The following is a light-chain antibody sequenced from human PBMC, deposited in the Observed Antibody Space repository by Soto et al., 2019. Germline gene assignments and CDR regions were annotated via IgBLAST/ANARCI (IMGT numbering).Light chain of an antibody. CDR3: ATWDASPTGV. V-gene: IGLV1-44*01. CDR2: TNN. J-gene: IGLJ1*01. Sequence: QSVLTRPPSASGTPGQRIILSCSGSTSNIESHSVNWYQQVPGTAPKLLIITNNQRPSGVPDRFSGSKSGASASLAISGLQSEDEATYYCATWDASPTGVFGIGTNVTVL. CDR1: TSNIESHS.